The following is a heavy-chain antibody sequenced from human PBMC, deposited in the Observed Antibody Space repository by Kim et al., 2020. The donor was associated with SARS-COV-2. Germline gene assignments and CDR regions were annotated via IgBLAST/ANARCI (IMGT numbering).Heavy chain of an antibody. D-gene: IGHD2-21*01. Sequence: ANMHAIVYPPQMKGRFTISRDDSQSTAYLQINNLKTEDTAVYYCTTGNFDYWGQGTLVAVSS. CDR3: TTGNFDY. CDR2: ANMHAI. J-gene: IGHJ4*02. V-gene: IGHV3-73*01.